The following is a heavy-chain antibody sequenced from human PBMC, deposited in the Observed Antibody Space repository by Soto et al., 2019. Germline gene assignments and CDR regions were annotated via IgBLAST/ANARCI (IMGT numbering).Heavy chain of an antibody. J-gene: IGHJ6*02. Sequence: QVQLVQSGAEVEKPGSSVKVSCKASGGTFSSYAISWVRQAPGQGLEWMGGFIPIFGAADYAQNFQGRVTIAADESTSTAYMELSSLRSEDTAVYYCASPRDNYYYNGMDVWGQGTMVTVSS. CDR1: GGTFSSYA. V-gene: IGHV1-69*12. CDR3: ASPRDNYYYNGMDV. CDR2: FIPIFGAA. D-gene: IGHD3-10*01.